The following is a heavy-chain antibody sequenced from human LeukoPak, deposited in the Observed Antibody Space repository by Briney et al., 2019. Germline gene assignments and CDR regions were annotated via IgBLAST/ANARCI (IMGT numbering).Heavy chain of an antibody. D-gene: IGHD3-3*01. J-gene: IGHJ4*02. Sequence: GGSLRLSCAASGFXFSSYAIHWVRQAPGKGLEYVSAISSNGGTTSYANSVKGRSTISRDNSKHTLYLQMGSLRAEDMAVYYCARGVPPPDYWGQGTLVTVSS. V-gene: IGHV3-64*01. CDR1: GFXFSSYA. CDR2: ISSNGGTT. CDR3: ARGVPPPDY.